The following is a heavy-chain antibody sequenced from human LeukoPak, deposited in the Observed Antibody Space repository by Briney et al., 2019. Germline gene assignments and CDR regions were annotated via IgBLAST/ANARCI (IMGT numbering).Heavy chain of an antibody. J-gene: IGHJ4*02. CDR3: ARGGNYYYDSSGFHIDY. CDR2: INPNSGGT. V-gene: IGHV1-2*02. Sequence: ASVKVSCKASGYTFTDYYMHWVRQAPGQGPEWLGWINPNSGGTNYAQKFQGRVTMTRDTSISTAYMEVRSLRSDDTAVYYCARGGNYYYDSSGFHIDYWGQGTPVTVSS. D-gene: IGHD3-22*01. CDR1: GYTFTDYY.